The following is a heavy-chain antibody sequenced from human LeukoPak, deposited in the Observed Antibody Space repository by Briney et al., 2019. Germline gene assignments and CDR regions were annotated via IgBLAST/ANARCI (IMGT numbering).Heavy chain of an antibody. CDR1: GYTFTGYY. J-gene: IGHJ3*02. D-gene: IGHD3-3*01. Sequence: GASVKVSCKASGYTFTGYYMHWVRQAPGQGLEWMGWINPNSGGTNYAQKFQGRVTMTRDTSISTAYMELSRLRSDDTAVYYCARAPNYDFWSGYIYAFDIWGQGTMVTVSS. V-gene: IGHV1-2*02. CDR2: INPNSGGT. CDR3: ARAPNYDFWSGYIYAFDI.